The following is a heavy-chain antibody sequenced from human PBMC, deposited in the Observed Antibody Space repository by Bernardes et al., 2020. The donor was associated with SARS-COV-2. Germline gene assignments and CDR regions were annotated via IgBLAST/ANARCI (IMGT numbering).Heavy chain of an antibody. V-gene: IGHV3-21*01. CDR2: ISSSSSYI. CDR1: RFTFTSYS. J-gene: IGHJ4*02. CDR3: ARGLTMVRGVPLDY. D-gene: IGHD3-10*01. Sequence: GESLSLSSAASRFTFTSYSMNWVSQPPGKVREWVASISSSSSYIYYADSVKGRFTISRDNAKNSLYLQMNSLRAEDTAVYYCARGLTMVRGVPLDYWGQGTLVTVSS.